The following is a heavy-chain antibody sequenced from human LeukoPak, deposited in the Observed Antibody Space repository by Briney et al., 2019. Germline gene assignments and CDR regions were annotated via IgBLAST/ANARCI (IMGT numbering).Heavy chain of an antibody. CDR2: IIPIFGTA. Sequence: RASVTVSCKASGGTFSSYAISWVRQAPGQGLEWMGGIIPIFGTANYAQKFQGRVTITTDESTSTAYMELSSLRSEDTAVYYCARVFGYSSSFDYWGQGTLVTVSS. CDR3: ARVFGYSSSFDY. CDR1: GGTFSSYA. V-gene: IGHV1-69*05. J-gene: IGHJ4*02. D-gene: IGHD5-18*01.